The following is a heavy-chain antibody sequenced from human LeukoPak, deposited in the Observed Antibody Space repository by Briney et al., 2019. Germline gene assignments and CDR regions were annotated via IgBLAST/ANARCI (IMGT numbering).Heavy chain of an antibody. V-gene: IGHV3-48*01. Sequence: GGSLRLSCAASGFTFSTYSMNWVRQAPGKGLERVSDISRSSSTIYYADSVKGRFTISRDNAKNSLYLQMNSLRAEDTAMYYCAKAGYSSSWYDYWGQGTLVTVSS. CDR2: ISRSSSTI. CDR3: AKAGYSSSWYDY. CDR1: GFTFSTYS. J-gene: IGHJ4*02. D-gene: IGHD6-13*01.